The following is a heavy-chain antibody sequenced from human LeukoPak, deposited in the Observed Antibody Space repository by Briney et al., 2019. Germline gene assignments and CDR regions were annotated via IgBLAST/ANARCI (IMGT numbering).Heavy chain of an antibody. CDR3: ARDPVVVVPAAINYMDV. CDR2: ISSSSSYI. J-gene: IGHJ6*03. D-gene: IGHD2-2*01. CDR1: GFTFSSYS. V-gene: IGHV3-21*01. Sequence: EPGGSLRLSCAASGFTFSSYSMNWVRQAPGKGLEWVSSISSSSSYIYYADSVKGRFTISRDNAKNSLYLQMNSLRAEDTAVYYCARDPVVVVPAAINYMDVWGKGTTVTVSS.